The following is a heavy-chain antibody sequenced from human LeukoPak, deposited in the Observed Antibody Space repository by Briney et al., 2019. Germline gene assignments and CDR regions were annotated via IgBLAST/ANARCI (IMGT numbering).Heavy chain of an antibody. CDR1: GGTFSSYA. J-gene: IGHJ6*03. D-gene: IGHD4-23*01. Sequence: GASVKVSCKASGGTFSSYAISWVRQAPGQGLEWMGGIIPIFGTANYAQKFQGRVTITADKSTSTAYMELSSLRSEDTAVYYCARVDYGGNAPYYYYYYMDVWGKGTTVTVSS. CDR2: IIPIFGTA. V-gene: IGHV1-69*06. CDR3: ARVDYGGNAPYYYYYYMDV.